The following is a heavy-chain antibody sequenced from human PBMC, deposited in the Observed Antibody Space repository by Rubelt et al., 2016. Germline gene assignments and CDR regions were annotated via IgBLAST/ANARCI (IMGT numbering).Heavy chain of an antibody. V-gene: IGHV4-59*12. CDR1: GGSISAYY. CDR3: ARGGTTVTDYYFDY. CDR2: IHSSGSH. Sequence: QLQLQESGPRLVKPSETLSLTCTVSGGSISAYYWGWVRQPPGKGLEWIAYIHSSGSHNYNPTLKSRLTILVDTSNNHFSPELSSVTAADTAVYYCARGGTTVTDYYFDYWGQGTPVTVSS. J-gene: IGHJ4*02. D-gene: IGHD4-17*01.